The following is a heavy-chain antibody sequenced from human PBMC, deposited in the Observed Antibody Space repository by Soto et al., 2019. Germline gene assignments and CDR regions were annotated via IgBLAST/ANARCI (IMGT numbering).Heavy chain of an antibody. J-gene: IGHJ4*02. CDR2: ISSSSDNT. D-gene: IGHD2-21*02. Sequence: GGSLRLSCVASGFSFSDYSMNWVRQAPGKGLQWVSYISSSSDNTHYADSVKGRFTVSRDNAKNALFLQMNSLRDDDTATYYCARLPKGSLVTAWGQGTRVTVSS. CDR1: GFSFSDYS. CDR3: ARLPKGSLVTA. V-gene: IGHV3-48*02.